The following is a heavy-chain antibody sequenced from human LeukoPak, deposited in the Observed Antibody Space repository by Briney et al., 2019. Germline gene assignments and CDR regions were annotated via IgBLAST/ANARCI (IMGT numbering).Heavy chain of an antibody. D-gene: IGHD6-13*01. J-gene: IGHJ4*02. V-gene: IGHV4-39*01. Sequence: PSETLSLTCTVSGGSISSSSYYWGWIRQPPGKGLEWIGSIYYSGSTYYNPSLKSRVTISVDTSKNQFSLKLSSVTAADTAVYYCARHEPYSSSWHPGDYWGKGTLVTVSS. CDR2: IYYSGST. CDR3: ARHEPYSSSWHPGDY. CDR1: GGSISSSSYY.